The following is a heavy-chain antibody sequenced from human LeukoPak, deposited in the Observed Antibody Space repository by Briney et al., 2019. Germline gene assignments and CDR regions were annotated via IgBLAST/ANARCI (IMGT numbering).Heavy chain of an antibody. D-gene: IGHD4-17*01. CDR3: ARDYRDYYGDYGTDY. Sequence: PGRSLRLSCAASRFTFSYFAMHWVRQAPGKGLEWVAVLSDDGSNKFYADSVKGRFTISRDNSKNTLYLQMNSLRAEDTAVYYCARDYRDYYGDYGTDYWGQGTLVTVSS. J-gene: IGHJ4*02. V-gene: IGHV3-30*03. CDR1: RFTFSYFA. CDR2: LSDDGSNK.